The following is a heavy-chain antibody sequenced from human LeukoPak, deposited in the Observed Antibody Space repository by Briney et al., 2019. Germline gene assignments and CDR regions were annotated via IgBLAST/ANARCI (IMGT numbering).Heavy chain of an antibody. D-gene: IGHD4-17*01. V-gene: IGHV3-53*04. CDR1: VLTVSDNY. Sequence: GGSLRLSCAASVLTVSDNYMSWVRQAPGKGLEWVSVIYSGGSTYYADSVKGRFTISRQNSENTPYLQMNSLRAEDTAVYYCAREVTVSQAAFDIWGQGTLVTVSS. J-gene: IGHJ3*02. CDR2: IYSGGST. CDR3: AREVTVSQAAFDI.